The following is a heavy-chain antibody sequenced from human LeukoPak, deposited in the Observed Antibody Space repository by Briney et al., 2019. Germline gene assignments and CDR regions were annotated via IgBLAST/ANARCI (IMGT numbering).Heavy chain of an antibody. CDR1: GGSISSYY. Sequence: SETLSLTCTVSGGSISSYYWSWIQQPPGEGLEWIGYIYYSGSTNYNPSLKSRVTISVDKSKNQFSLKLSSVTAADTAVYYCASSKYQLLAALFDYWGQGTLVTVSS. V-gene: IGHV4-59*01. J-gene: IGHJ4*02. D-gene: IGHD2-2*01. CDR3: ASSKYQLLAALFDY. CDR2: IYYSGST.